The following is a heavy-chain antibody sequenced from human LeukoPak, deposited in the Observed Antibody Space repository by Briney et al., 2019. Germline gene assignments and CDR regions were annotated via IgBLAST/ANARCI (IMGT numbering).Heavy chain of an antibody. CDR1: GFTFSSYW. J-gene: IGHJ6*02. V-gene: IGHV3-7*03. Sequence: GGSLRLSCAASGFTFSSYWMSWVRQAPGKGLEWVANIKQDGSEKYYVDSVKGRFTISRDNAKNSLYLLMSNLRAEDTAVYFCARGGGLDVWGQGATVTVSS. CDR3: ARGGGLDV. D-gene: IGHD3-16*01. CDR2: IKQDGSEK.